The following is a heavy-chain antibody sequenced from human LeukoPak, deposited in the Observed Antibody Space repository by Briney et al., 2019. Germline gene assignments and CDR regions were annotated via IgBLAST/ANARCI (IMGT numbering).Heavy chain of an antibody. CDR3: AKGRGEGYLDY. J-gene: IGHJ4*02. V-gene: IGHV3-23*01. CDR1: GFTLSNYA. D-gene: IGHD3-10*01. CDR2: ISGSGGTT. Sequence: GGSLRLSCAASGFTLSNYAMSWVRQAPGKGLEWVSAISGSGGTTYYANSVKGRFTIFRDNSKNTVYLQMNSLRADDTAVYYCAKGRGEGYLDYWGQGTLVTVSS.